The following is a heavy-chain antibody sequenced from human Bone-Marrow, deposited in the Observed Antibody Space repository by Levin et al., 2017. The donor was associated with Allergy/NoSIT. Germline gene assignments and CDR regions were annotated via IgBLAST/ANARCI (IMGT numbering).Heavy chain of an antibody. D-gene: IGHD6-13*01. J-gene: IGHJ4*02. Sequence: KSSETLSLTCSVSGVSIGNYHWSWVRQAPGKELEWIGYVYYSGSTSYSPSLKSRVIISVDTSKNQFSLSLHSVTASDTALYYCAGGGNIAAPGRPLDYWGQGILVTVSS. CDR3: AGGGNIAAPGRPLDY. CDR2: VYYSGST. V-gene: IGHV4-59*01. CDR1: GVSIGNYH.